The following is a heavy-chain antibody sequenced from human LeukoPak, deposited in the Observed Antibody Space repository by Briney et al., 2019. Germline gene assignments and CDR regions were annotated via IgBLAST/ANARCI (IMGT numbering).Heavy chain of an antibody. D-gene: IGHD3-22*01. Sequence: GGSLRLSCAASGFTFSSYGMHWVRQAPGKGLEWVAVISYDGSNKYYADSVKGRFTISRDNSKNTLYLQMNSLRAEDTAVYYCARLYYYDSRGFDYWGQGTLVTVSS. V-gene: IGHV3-30*03. CDR3: ARLYYYDSRGFDY. J-gene: IGHJ4*02. CDR2: ISYDGSNK. CDR1: GFTFSSYG.